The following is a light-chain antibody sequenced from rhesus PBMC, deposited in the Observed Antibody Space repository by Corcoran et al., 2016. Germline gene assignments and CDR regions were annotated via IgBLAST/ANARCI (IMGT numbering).Light chain of an antibody. J-gene: IGKJ3*01. CDR3: QQSSNLIT. CDR2: GDP. CDR1: QSGGSS. Sequence: ETVVTQSPATLALSPGERATLSCRASQSGGSSLAWYQKKPGKVSRFLYCGDPDRDTGIPDRFSVSGSGTDFTLTISSLEPEDVGVYYCQQSSNLITFGPGTKLDIK. V-gene: IGKV3-24*04.